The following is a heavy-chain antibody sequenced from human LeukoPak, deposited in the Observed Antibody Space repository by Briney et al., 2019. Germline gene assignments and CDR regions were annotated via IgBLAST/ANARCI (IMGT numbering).Heavy chain of an antibody. CDR3: AKVGNSMVRGALDY. J-gene: IGHJ4*02. CDR2: ISWNSGSI. CDR1: GFTFYDYA. V-gene: IGHV3-9*01. Sequence: GGSLRLSCAASGFTFYDYAMHWVRQAPGKGLEWVSGISWNSGSIGYADSVKGRFTISRDNAKNSLYLQMNSLRAEDTALYYCAKVGNSMVRGALDYWGQGTLVTVSS. D-gene: IGHD3-10*01.